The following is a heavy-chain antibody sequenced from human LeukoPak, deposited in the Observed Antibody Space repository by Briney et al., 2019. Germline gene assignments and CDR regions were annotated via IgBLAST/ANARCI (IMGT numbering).Heavy chain of an antibody. CDR3: AKANYDILTRYIDY. D-gene: IGHD3-9*01. CDR2: ISWNSGSI. J-gene: IGHJ4*02. Sequence: GRSLRLSCAASGFTFDDYAMHWVRQAPGKGLEWVSGISWNSGSIGYADSVKGRFTISRDNAKNSLYLQMNSLRAEDMALYYCAKANYDILTRYIDYWGQGTLVTVSS. V-gene: IGHV3-9*03. CDR1: GFTFDDYA.